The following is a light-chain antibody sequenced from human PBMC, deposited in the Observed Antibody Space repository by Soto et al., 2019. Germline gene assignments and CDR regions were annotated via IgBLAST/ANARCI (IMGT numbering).Light chain of an antibody. CDR1: QGISSY. V-gene: IGKV1-8*01. Sequence: AIRMTQSPSSFSASTGDRVTITCRASQGISSYLAWYQQKPGKAPKLLIYAASTLQSGVPSRFSGSGSGTDFTLTISCLQSEDFETYYCQQYYSYHWTFGQGTKVDIK. J-gene: IGKJ1*01. CDR2: AAS. CDR3: QQYYSYHWT.